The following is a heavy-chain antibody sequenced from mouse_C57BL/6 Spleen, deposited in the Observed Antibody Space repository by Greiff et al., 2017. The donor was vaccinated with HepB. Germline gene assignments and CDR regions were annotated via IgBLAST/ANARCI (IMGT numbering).Heavy chain of an antibody. CDR1: GYSFTDYN. J-gene: IGHJ4*01. V-gene: IGHV1-39*01. D-gene: IGHD1-1*01. CDR3: ARGPDGSSYRAMDY. Sequence: EVKLLESGPELVKPGASVKISCKASGYSFTDYNMNWVKQSNGKSLEWIGVINPNYGTTSYNQKFKGKATLTVDQSSSTAYMQLNSLTSEDSAVYYCARGPDGSSYRAMDYWGQGTSVTVSS. CDR2: INPNYGTT.